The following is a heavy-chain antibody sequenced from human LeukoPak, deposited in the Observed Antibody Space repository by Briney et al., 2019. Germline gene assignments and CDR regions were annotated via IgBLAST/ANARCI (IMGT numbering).Heavy chain of an antibody. V-gene: IGHV3-23*01. CDR2: ISGSGGST. D-gene: IGHD3-22*01. CDR3: AKDGGVVGYYDSSGYYAL. Sequence: GGSPRLSCAASGFTFSSYAMSWVRQAPGKGLEWVSAISGSGGSTYYADSVKGRFTISRDNSKNTLYLQMNSLRAEDTAVYYCAKDGGVVGYYDSSGYYALGGQGTLVTVSS. J-gene: IGHJ4*02. CDR1: GFTFSSYA.